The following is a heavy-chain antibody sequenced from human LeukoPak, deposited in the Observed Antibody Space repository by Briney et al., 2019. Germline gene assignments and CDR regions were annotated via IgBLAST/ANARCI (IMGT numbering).Heavy chain of an antibody. CDR2: ISAYNGNT. D-gene: IGHD6-13*01. Sequence: ASVTVSFTASVYTFTIYGISWVRQAPGQGLEWMGWISAYNGNTNYAQKLQGRVTMTTDTSTSTAYMELRSLRSDDTAVYYCARVHSSSCPDYWGQGTLVTVSS. CDR3: ARVHSSSCPDY. J-gene: IGHJ4*02. V-gene: IGHV1-18*01. CDR1: VYTFTIYG.